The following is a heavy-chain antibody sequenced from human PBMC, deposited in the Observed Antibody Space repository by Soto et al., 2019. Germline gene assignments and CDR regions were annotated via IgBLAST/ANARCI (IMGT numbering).Heavy chain of an antibody. CDR1: ECPFSGQG. D-gene: IGHD4-17*01. V-gene: IGHV3-53*01. Sequence: LRLSWAAAECPFSGQGVRWVRQAPWKGLEWVSAIYSGGSTYYAHSVTGRSTISRDNSKHTLYLQMNSLRAEDTAVYYCARDRPASRWGDAFDICGQATMVTVS. CDR2: IYSGGST. J-gene: IGHJ3*02. CDR3: ARDRPASRWGDAFDI.